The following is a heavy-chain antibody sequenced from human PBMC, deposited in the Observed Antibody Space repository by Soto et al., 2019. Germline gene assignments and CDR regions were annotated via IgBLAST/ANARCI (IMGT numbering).Heavy chain of an antibody. CDR3: AKGGYSYGYWGSY. D-gene: IGHD5-18*01. CDR2: ISGSGGST. Sequence: GGSLRLSCAASGFTFSSYAMIWVHQAPGKGLEWVSTISGSGGSTYYADSVKGRFTISRDNSKNTLYLQMNSLRAEDTAVYYCAKGGYSYGYWGSYWGQGTLVTVSS. V-gene: IGHV3-23*01. CDR1: GFTFSSYA. J-gene: IGHJ4*02.